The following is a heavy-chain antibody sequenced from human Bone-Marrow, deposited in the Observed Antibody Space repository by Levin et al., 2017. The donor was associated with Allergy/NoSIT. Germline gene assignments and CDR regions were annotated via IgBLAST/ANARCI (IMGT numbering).Heavy chain of an antibody. CDR1: GFTFSSYA. Sequence: GESLKISCAASGFTFSSYAMSWVRQAPGKGLEWVSAISGSGGSTYYADSVKGRFTISRDNSKNTLYLQMNSLRAEDTAVYYCAKAGPLSRYDSSGDHNFDYWGQGTLVTVSS. D-gene: IGHD3-22*01. CDR2: ISGSGGST. CDR3: AKAGPLSRYDSSGDHNFDY. V-gene: IGHV3-23*01. J-gene: IGHJ4*02.